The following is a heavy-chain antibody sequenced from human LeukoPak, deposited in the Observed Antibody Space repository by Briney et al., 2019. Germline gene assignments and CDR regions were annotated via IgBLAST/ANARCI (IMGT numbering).Heavy chain of an antibody. Sequence: GRSLRLSCAASGFTFSSYAMHWVRQAPGKGLEWVAVIPYDGSNKYYADSVKGRFTISRDNSKNTLYLQMNSLRVEDTAVYYCARDKVVGPTKFDYWGQGTLVTVSS. CDR1: GFTFSSYA. CDR3: ARDKVVGPTKFDY. CDR2: IPYDGSNK. J-gene: IGHJ4*02. D-gene: IGHD1-26*01. V-gene: IGHV3-30-3*01.